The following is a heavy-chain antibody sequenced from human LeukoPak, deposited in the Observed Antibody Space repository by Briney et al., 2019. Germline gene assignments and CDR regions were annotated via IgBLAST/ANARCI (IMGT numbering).Heavy chain of an antibody. CDR1: GFTFSRYW. CDR3: ARALPLVVAAAAGAFDI. Sequence: GGSLRLSCAASGFTFSRYWMSWVRQAPGKGLEWVANIKQDGSEKYYVDSVKGRFTISRDNAKNSLYLQMNSLRAEDTAVYYCARALPLVVAAAAGAFDIWGQGTMVTVSS. CDR2: IKQDGSEK. D-gene: IGHD6-13*01. J-gene: IGHJ3*02. V-gene: IGHV3-7*01.